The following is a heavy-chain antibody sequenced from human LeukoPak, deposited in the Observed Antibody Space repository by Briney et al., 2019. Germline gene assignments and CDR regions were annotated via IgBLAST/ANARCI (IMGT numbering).Heavy chain of an antibody. CDR1: GFTFSSYS. CDR3: ARDLKDSSPLNGDYYYYYYMDV. J-gene: IGHJ6*03. D-gene: IGHD6-6*01. V-gene: IGHV3-48*01. CDR2: ISSSSSTI. Sequence: GGSLRLSCAASGFTFSSYSMNWVRQAPGKGLEWVSYISSSSSTIYYADSVKGRFTISRDNAKNSLYLQMNSLRAEDTAVYYCARDLKDSSPLNGDYYYYYYMDVWGKGTTVTVSS.